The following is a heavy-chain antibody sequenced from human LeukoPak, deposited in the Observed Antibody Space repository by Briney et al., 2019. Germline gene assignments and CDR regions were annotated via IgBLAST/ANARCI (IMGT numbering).Heavy chain of an antibody. CDR1: GGSISSGGYS. D-gene: IGHD4-23*01. CDR3: ASSHDYGGNSPDFDY. J-gene: IGHJ4*02. CDR2: IYHSGST. Sequence: SQTLSLTCAVSGGSISSGGYSWSWIRQPPGKGLEWIGYIYHSGSTYYNPSLKSRVTISVDRSKNQFSLKLSSVTAADTAVYYCASSHDYGGNSPDFDYWGQGTLVTVSS. V-gene: IGHV4-30-2*01.